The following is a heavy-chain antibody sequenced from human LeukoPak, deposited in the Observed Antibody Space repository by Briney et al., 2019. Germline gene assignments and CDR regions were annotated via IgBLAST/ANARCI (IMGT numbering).Heavy chain of an antibody. CDR3: AKVGTGSGYYRFDY. J-gene: IGHJ4*02. Sequence: GGSLRLSCAASGFTFISYAMHWVRQAPGKGLEWVALIRYDGSNKCYADSVKGRFTISRDNSKNTLYLQMNSLRAEDTAVYYCAKVGTGSGYYRFDYWGQGTLVTVSS. V-gene: IGHV3-30*02. CDR1: GFTFISYA. D-gene: IGHD3-22*01. CDR2: IRYDGSNK.